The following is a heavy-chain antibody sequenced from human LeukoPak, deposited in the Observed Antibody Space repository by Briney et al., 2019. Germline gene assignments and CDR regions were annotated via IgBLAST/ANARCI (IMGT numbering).Heavy chain of an antibody. CDR2: ISAYNGNT. CDR1: GYTFITYG. J-gene: IGHJ4*02. Sequence: DSVRVSCKASGYTFITYGINWVRQAPGQGLEWMGWISAYNGNTNYAQKLQGRVTMTTDTSTSTAYMELRSLRSDDTAVYYCARGAPITMVRGVMYWGQGTLVTVSS. V-gene: IGHV1-18*01. D-gene: IGHD3-10*01. CDR3: ARGAPITMVRGVMY.